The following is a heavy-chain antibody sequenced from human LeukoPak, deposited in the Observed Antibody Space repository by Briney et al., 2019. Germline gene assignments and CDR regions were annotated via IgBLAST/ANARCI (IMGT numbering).Heavy chain of an antibody. J-gene: IGHJ6*03. CDR2: IYYSGST. Sequence: SETLSLTCTVSGDSSSSNYWSWIRQPPGKGLEWIGYIYYSGSTNYNPSLKSRVTISVDTSKNQFSLKVSSVTAADTAVHYCARQNYYYYYMDVWGKGTTVTVSS. V-gene: IGHV4-59*08. CDR3: ARQNYYYYYMDV. CDR1: GDSSSSNY.